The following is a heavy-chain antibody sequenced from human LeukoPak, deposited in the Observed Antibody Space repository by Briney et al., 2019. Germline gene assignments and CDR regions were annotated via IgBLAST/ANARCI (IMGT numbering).Heavy chain of an antibody. D-gene: IGHD3-22*01. Sequence: GGSLRLSCAGSGFPFSIYGMNWVRQAPGKGLEWVSGISPGGGPTHNSDSVKGRFTISRDSSKNTLYLQMNSLRAEDTAVYYCARRAGDYSHPYDYWGQGTLVTVSS. CDR3: ARRAGDYSHPYDY. V-gene: IGHV3-23*01. CDR2: ISPGGGPT. CDR1: GFPFSIYG. J-gene: IGHJ4*02.